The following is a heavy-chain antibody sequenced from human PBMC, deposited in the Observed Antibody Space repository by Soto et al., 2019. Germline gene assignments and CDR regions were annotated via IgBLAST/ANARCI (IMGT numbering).Heavy chain of an antibody. J-gene: IGHJ4*02. CDR2: ISSSSSYI. D-gene: IGHD3-22*01. CDR3: ARGGTYYYDSSGYHFDY. Sequence: EVQLVESGGGLVKPGGSLRLSSAASGFTFSSYSMNWVRQAPGKGLEWVSSISSSSSYIYYADSVKGRFTISRDNAKNSLYLQMNSLRAEDTAVYYCARGGTYYYDSSGYHFDYWGQGTLVTVSS. V-gene: IGHV3-21*01. CDR1: GFTFSSYS.